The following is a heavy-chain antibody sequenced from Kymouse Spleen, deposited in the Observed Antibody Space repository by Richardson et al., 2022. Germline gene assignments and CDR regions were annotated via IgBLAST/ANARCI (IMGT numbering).Heavy chain of an antibody. V-gene: IGHV4-34*01. CDR3: ASHCTNGVCFDY. J-gene: IGHJ4*02. Sequence: QVQLQQWGAGLLKPSETLSLTCAVYGGSFSGYYWSWIRQPPGKGLEWIGEINHSGSTNYNPSLKSRVTISVDTSKNQFSLKLSSVTAADTAVYYCASHCTNGVCFDYWGQGTLVTVSS. CDR2: INHSGST. D-gene: IGHD2-8*01. CDR1: GGSFSGYY.